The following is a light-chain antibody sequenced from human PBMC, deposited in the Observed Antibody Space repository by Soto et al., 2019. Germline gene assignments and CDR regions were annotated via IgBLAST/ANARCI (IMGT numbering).Light chain of an antibody. CDR2: AAS. V-gene: IGKV1-39*01. Sequence: DLQMTQSPSSLSASVGDRVTITCRASQSISSYLNWYQQKPGKAPKLLIYAASSLQSGVPSRFSGRGSVTDFTLKISRLQREDFSPFYCHPRYSTPDTCGQGTKLEIK. CDR1: QSISSY. CDR3: HPRYSTPDT. J-gene: IGKJ2*01.